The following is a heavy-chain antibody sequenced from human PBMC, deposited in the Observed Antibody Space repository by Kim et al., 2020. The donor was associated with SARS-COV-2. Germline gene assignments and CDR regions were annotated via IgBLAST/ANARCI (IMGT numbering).Heavy chain of an antibody. D-gene: IGHD3-3*01. V-gene: IGHV7-4-1*02. CDR2: INTNTGNP. J-gene: IGHJ4*02. CDR3: ARADTIVDY. CDR1: GYTFTGYD. Sequence: ASVKVSCKASGYTFTGYDLNWVRQAPGQGLEWMGWINTNTGNPTYAQGFTGRFVFSLDTSVSTAYLQIISLNAEDTAVYYCARADTIVDYWGQGTLVTVS.